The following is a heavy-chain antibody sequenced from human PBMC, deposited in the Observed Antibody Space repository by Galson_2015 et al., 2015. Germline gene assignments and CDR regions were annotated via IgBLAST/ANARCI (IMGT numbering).Heavy chain of an antibody. CDR2: ISSNGGST. J-gene: IGHJ1*01. D-gene: IGHD3-3*01. Sequence: SLRLSCAASGFTFSSYAMHWVRQAPGKGLEYVSAISSNGGSTYYANSVKGRFTISRDNSKNTLYLQMGSLRAEDMAVYYCARSPRVEYDFWSGYYRGSEYFQHWGQGTLVTVSS. V-gene: IGHV3-64*01. CDR1: GFTFSSYA. CDR3: ARSPRVEYDFWSGYYRGSEYFQH.